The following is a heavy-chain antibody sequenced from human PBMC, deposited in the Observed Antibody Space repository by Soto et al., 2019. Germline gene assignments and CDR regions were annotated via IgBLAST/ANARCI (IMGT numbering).Heavy chain of an antibody. D-gene: IGHD3-16*02. Sequence: GGSLRLSCAASGFTFDDYAMHWVRQAPGKGLEWVSGISWNSGSIGYADSVKGRFTISRDNAKNSLYLQMNSLRAEDTALYYCAKGLGELSAPLDYWGQGTLVTVSS. CDR1: GFTFDDYA. V-gene: IGHV3-9*01. J-gene: IGHJ4*02. CDR2: ISWNSGSI. CDR3: AKGLGELSAPLDY.